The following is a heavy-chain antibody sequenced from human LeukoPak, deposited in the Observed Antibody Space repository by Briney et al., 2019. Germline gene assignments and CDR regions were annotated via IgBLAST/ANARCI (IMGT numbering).Heavy chain of an antibody. CDR1: GFTFSSYG. CDR2: VYYDGGKK. J-gene: IGHJ5*02. V-gene: IGHV3-33*01. Sequence: GGSLRLSCAASGFTFSSYGMHWVRQVPGKGLEWLAIVYYDGGKKYYADSVRARFTISRDNSKNMVYLQMNSLRVDDTAVYYCARGSGRRASCFSWGQGTLVTVSS. D-gene: IGHD2-15*01. CDR3: ARGSGRRASCFS.